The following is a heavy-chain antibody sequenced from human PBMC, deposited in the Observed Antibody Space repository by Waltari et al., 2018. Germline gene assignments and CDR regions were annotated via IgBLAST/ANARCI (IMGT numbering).Heavy chain of an antibody. CDR1: GYSISSGSY. CDR2: IYHSGST. D-gene: IGHD4-17*01. V-gene: IGHV4-38-2*01. CDR3: ASLTTVVRSYWYFDL. J-gene: IGHJ2*01. Sequence: QVQLQESGPGLVKPSETLSLPCAVSGYSISSGSYWGWIRQPPGKGLEWIGSIYHSGSTYYNPSLKSRVTISVDTSKNQFSLKLSSVTAADTAVYYCASLTTVVRSYWYFDLWGRGTLVTVSS.